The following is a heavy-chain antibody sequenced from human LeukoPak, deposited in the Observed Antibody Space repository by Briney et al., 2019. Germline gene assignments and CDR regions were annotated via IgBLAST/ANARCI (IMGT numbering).Heavy chain of an antibody. J-gene: IGHJ6*02. CDR1: GFSFRDYA. CDR2: IRSKAYGGTT. V-gene: IGHV3-49*04. Sequence: PGGSLGLSCTASGFSFRDYAMNWVRQAPGKGLEWVGLIRSKAYGGTTQYAASVSGRFTISRDDSKSVAYLQMNSLKTEDTAVYYCSKDYGDYYSYYNGMDVWGQGTTVTVS. D-gene: IGHD4-17*01. CDR3: SKDYGDYYSYYNGMDV.